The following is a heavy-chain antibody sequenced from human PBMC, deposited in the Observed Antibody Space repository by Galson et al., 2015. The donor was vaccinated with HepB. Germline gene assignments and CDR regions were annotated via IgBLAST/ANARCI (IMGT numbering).Heavy chain of an antibody. Sequence: SVKVSCKASGYKFNNYAINWVRQAPGQGLEWMGWINTNTGNPKYAFTGRFVFSLGISVSTAYLQIGSLKAEYTAVYYCARDDVGGSYFDSWGQGTLVTVSS. CDR2: INTNTGNP. V-gene: IGHV7-4-1*01. CDR1: GYKFNNYA. J-gene: IGHJ4*02. D-gene: IGHD1-26*01. CDR3: ARDDVGGSYFDS.